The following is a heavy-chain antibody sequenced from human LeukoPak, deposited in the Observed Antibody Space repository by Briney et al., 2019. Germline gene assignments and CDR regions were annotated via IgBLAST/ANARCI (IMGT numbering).Heavy chain of an antibody. CDR3: ARSGSGSYY. CDR1: GGSISSSPHY. Sequence: SETLSLTCTVSGGSISSSPHYWGWIRQPPGKGLEWIGSIYYSGSTYYNPSLKSRVTISVDTSKNQFSLKLSSVTAADTAVYYCARSGSGSYYWGQGTLVTVSS. J-gene: IGHJ4*02. D-gene: IGHD1-26*01. V-gene: IGHV4-39*01. CDR2: IYYSGST.